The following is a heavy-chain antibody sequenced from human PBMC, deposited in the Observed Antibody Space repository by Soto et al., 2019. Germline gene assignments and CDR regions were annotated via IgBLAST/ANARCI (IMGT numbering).Heavy chain of an antibody. CDR2: IAVGSGYT. Sequence: QMQLKQSGPEVKKPGTSVKVSCKASGFTFTSSAFQWVRQARGQRLEWIGWIAVGSGYTNYAQRFQDRVTLTRDMSTATTYMELSRLTFEDTAIYYCAADATAWQQMVPSDYWGQGTLVTVSS. CDR3: AADATAWQQMVPSDY. J-gene: IGHJ4*02. CDR1: GFTFTSSA. V-gene: IGHV1-58*01. D-gene: IGHD2-8*01.